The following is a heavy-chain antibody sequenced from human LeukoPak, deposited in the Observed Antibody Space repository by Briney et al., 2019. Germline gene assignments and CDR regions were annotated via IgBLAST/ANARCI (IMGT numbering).Heavy chain of an antibody. CDR1: GFTFSSYS. D-gene: IGHD3-10*01. CDR3: AKVLDLYSNDLVRGWFDP. V-gene: IGHV3-48*01. J-gene: IGHJ5*02. Sequence: GGSLRLSCAASGFTFSSYSMNWVCQAPGKGLEWVSYISSRSSTIYYADSVKGRFTISRDNSKNTLYLQMNSLRAEDSAVYYCAKVLDLYSNDLVRGWFDPWGQGTLVTVSS. CDR2: ISSRSSTI.